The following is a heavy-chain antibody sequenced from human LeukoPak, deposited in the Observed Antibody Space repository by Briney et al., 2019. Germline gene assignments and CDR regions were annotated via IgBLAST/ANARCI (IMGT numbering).Heavy chain of an antibody. CDR3: AREFCSSISCYKALGY. CDR1: GFTFSSYA. CDR2: ISSNGAST. D-gene: IGHD2-2*02. J-gene: IGHJ4*02. V-gene: IGHV3-64*01. Sequence: PGGSLRLSXAASGFTFSSYAMHWVRQAPGKGLEYVSAISSNGASTYYANSVKGRFTISRDNSKNTLYLQMGSLRAEDMAVYDCAREFCSSISCYKALGYWGQGTLVTVSS.